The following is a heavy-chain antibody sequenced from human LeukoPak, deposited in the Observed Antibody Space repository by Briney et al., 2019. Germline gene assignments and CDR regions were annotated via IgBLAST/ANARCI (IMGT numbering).Heavy chain of an antibody. D-gene: IGHD3-22*01. Sequence: SVKVSCKASGGTFSSYAISWVRQAPGQGLEWMGGIIPIFGTANYAQKFQGRVTITADESTSTAYMELSSLRSEDTAVYYCARGLGVPYYYDSSGYYYASGAFDIWGQGQWSPSLQ. CDR1: GGTFSSYA. J-gene: IGHJ3*02. CDR2: IIPIFGTA. V-gene: IGHV1-69*13. CDR3: ARGLGVPYYYDSSGYYYASGAFDI.